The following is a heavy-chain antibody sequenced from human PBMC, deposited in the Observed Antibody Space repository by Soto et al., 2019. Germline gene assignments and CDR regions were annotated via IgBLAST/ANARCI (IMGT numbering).Heavy chain of an antibody. CDR1: GFTFSMYW. CDR3: TRGHRSTSTGTGAF. Sequence: GGSLRLSCAASGFTFSMYWMHWVRQVPGKGPEWVSRINDDGSHTNYADSVKGRFTISRDNAKNTLYLQMNDLRAEDTAVYYCTRGHRSTSTGTGAFWGQGTLVTVSS. CDR2: INDDGSHT. D-gene: IGHD1-1*01. V-gene: IGHV3-74*01. J-gene: IGHJ4*02.